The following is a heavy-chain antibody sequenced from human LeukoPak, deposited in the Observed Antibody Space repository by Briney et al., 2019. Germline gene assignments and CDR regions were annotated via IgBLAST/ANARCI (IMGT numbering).Heavy chain of an antibody. CDR1: GFTFDDYT. CDR2: ISSSSSYI. D-gene: IGHD3-22*01. CDR3: ARNYYDSSGYANWFDP. J-gene: IGHJ5*02. V-gene: IGHV3-21*01. Sequence: GGSLRLSCAASGFTFDDYTIHWVRQAPGKGLEWVSSISSSSSYIYYADSVKGRFTISRDNAKNSLYLQMNSLRAEDTAVYYCARNYYDSSGYANWFDPWGQGTLVTVSS.